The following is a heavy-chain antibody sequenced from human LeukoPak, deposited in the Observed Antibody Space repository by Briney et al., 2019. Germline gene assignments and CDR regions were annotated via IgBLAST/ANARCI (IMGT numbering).Heavy chain of an antibody. CDR1: GGSISSSSYY. CDR2: IYYSGST. D-gene: IGHD3-3*01. Sequence: KPSETLSLTCTVSGGSISSSSYYWGWIRQPPGKGLEWVGSIYYSGSTYYNPSLKSRVTISVDTSKNQFSLKLSSVTAADTAVYYCARPSRFLEWSDAFDIWGQGTMVTVSS. V-gene: IGHV4-39*01. CDR3: ARPSRFLEWSDAFDI. J-gene: IGHJ3*02.